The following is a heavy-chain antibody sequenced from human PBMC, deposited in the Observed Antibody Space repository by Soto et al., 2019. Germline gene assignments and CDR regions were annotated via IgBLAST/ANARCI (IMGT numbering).Heavy chain of an antibody. CDR2: SNYGGPT. Sequence: PSETLSLTCTVSGGAINSTVYYWGWIRQPPGKGLEWIGSSNYGGPTYYSPSLQSRVTISLDTAKNHFSLNLRSVTAGDTAVYYCARHGAYSTSVYYYYGMDVWGQGTTVTVSS. J-gene: IGHJ6*02. D-gene: IGHD6-13*01. CDR3: ARHGAYSTSVYYYYGMDV. V-gene: IGHV4-39*01. CDR1: GGAINSTVYY.